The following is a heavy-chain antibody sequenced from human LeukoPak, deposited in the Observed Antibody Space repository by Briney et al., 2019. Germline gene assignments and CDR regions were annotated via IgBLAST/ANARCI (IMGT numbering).Heavy chain of an antibody. CDR2: IYYSGST. Sequence: SETLSLTCGVSDGSFIGDYWSWIRQPPGKGLEWIGYIYYSGSTYYNPSLKSRVTISVDTSKNQFSLKLSSVTAADTAVYYCARGRGGDFWSGYYYYFDYWGQGTLVTVSS. CDR1: DGSFIGDY. J-gene: IGHJ4*02. V-gene: IGHV4-30-4*08. D-gene: IGHD3-3*01. CDR3: ARGRGGDFWSGYYYYFDY.